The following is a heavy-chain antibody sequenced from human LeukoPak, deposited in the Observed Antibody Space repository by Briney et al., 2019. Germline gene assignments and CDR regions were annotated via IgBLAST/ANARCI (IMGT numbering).Heavy chain of an antibody. CDR3: GRALPSSGWVDY. Sequence: ASVKVPRKASGYTFTSYDINWVRQITGQGLEWMGWMNPNSGKTEYAQKFQGRVTMTWDTSISTVYMDLSSLRSEDTAVYYCGRALPSSGWVDYWGQGSLVTVSS. J-gene: IGHJ4*02. D-gene: IGHD6-19*01. CDR2: MNPNSGKT. V-gene: IGHV1-8*01. CDR1: GYTFTSYD.